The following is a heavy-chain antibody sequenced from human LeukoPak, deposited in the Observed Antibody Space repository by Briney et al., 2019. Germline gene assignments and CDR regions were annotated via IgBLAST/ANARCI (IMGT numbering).Heavy chain of an antibody. V-gene: IGHV4-38-2*01. CDR1: GYSISSGYY. CDR2: IYHTGTT. J-gene: IGHJ4*02. CDR3: ARVLAGSGNYDY. Sequence: SETLSLTCAVSGYSISSGYYWGWIRQPPGKGLGWIGGIYHTGTTHYNASLRTRVTISVDTSKNQFSLKLTSVTAADTAVYYCARVLAGSGNYDYWGQGTLVTVSS. D-gene: IGHD3-10*01.